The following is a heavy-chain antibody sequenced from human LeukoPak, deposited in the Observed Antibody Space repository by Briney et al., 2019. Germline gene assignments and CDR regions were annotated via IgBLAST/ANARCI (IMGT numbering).Heavy chain of an antibody. CDR3: ARGWIYYYDSSGYYEFQDY. Sequence: GGSLRLSCAASGFTFSSYSMNWVRQAPGKGLEWVSSISSSSSYIYYADSVKGRFTISRDNAKNSLYLQMNSLRAEGTAVYYCARGWIYYYDSSGYYEFQDYWGQGTLVTVSS. D-gene: IGHD3-22*01. CDR1: GFTFSSYS. V-gene: IGHV3-21*01. J-gene: IGHJ4*02. CDR2: ISSSSSYI.